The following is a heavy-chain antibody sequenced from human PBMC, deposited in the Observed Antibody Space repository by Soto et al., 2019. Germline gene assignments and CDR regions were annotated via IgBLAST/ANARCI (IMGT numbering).Heavy chain of an antibody. V-gene: IGHV3-30*18. J-gene: IGHJ6*02. D-gene: IGHD6-19*01. CDR2: ISYDGSNK. CDR3: AKDLAGQPYYYYGMDV. CDR1: GFTFSSYG. Sequence: QVQLVESGGGVVQPGRSLRLSCAASGFTFSSYGMHWVRQAPGKGLEWVAVISYDGSNKYYADSVKGRFTISRDNSKNXLYLQMNSLRAEDTAVYYCAKDLAGQPYYYYGMDVWGQGTTVTVSS.